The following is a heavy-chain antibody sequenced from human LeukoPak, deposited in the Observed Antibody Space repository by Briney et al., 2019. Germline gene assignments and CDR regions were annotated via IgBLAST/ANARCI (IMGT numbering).Heavy chain of an antibody. CDR3: ARGPEESSTSDY. CDR2: ISSSSSYI. D-gene: IGHD3-10*01. Sequence: GSLRLSCAASGFTFSSYSMNWVRQAPGKGLEWVSSISSSSSYIYYADSVKGRFTISRDNAKNSLYLQMNSLRAEDTAVYYCARGPEESSTSDYWGQGTLSPSPQ. J-gene: IGHJ4*02. CDR1: GFTFSSYS. V-gene: IGHV3-21*01.